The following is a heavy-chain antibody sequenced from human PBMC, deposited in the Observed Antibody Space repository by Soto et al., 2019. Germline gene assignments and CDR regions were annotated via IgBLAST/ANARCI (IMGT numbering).Heavy chain of an antibody. J-gene: IGHJ4*02. CDR1: GFTFSSYW. V-gene: IGHV3-74*01. Sequence: GSLRLSCAASGFTFSSYWMHWVRQAPGKGLVWVSRINSDGRRSSYADSVKGRFTISRDNAKNTLYLQMNSLRAEDTAVYYCLRTSLVVAAATREDYWGQGTLVTVSS. D-gene: IGHD2-15*01. CDR3: LRTSLVVAAATREDY. CDR2: INSDGRRS.